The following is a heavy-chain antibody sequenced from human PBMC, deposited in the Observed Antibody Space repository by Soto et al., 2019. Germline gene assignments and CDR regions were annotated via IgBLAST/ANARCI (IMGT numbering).Heavy chain of an antibody. D-gene: IGHD3-3*02. J-gene: IGHJ4*02. CDR1: GGCISSGGYY. V-gene: IGHV4-31*09. CDR3: AARHFWSGPWTDTRLDY. CDR2: ISHTGST. Sequence: LSLTCTVSGGCISSGGYYCILILQHPVKGLEWIGQISHTGSTNYNPSLTSRVNKSVDKSKNHFSLNLTSVTAADTAVYYCAARHFWSGPWTDTRLDYWGQGTLVTSPQ.